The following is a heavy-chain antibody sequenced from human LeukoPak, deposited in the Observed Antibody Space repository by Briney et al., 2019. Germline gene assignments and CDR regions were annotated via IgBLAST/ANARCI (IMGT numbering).Heavy chain of an antibody. Sequence: PGGSLRLSCAASGFTFSSNWMSWVRQAPGKGLEWVANIKQDGSEKNYVDSVKGRFTISRDNAKSSLYRQMNTLTAEDTAVYYCAKAGNGFGYWGKGALVTVSS. CDR3: AKAGNGFGY. V-gene: IGHV3-7*01. CDR2: IKQDGSEK. J-gene: IGHJ4*02. D-gene: IGHD2-8*01. CDR1: GFTFSSNW.